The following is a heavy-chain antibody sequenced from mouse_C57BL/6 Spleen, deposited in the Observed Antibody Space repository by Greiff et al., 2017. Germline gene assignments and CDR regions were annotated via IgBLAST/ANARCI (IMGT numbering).Heavy chain of an antibody. CDR2: INPSTGGT. Sequence: VQLQQSGPELVKPGASVKISCKASGYSFTGYYMNWVKQSPEKSLEWIGEINPSTGGTTYNQKFKAKATLTVDKSSSTAYMQLTSLTSEDSAVYYCARNRGYGSSFFDYWGQGTTLTVSS. CDR3: ARNRGYGSSFFDY. CDR1: GYSFTGYY. D-gene: IGHD1-1*01. J-gene: IGHJ2*01. V-gene: IGHV1-42*01.